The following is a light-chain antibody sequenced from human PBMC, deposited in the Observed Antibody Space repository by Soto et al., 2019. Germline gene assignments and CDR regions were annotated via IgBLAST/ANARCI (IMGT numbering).Light chain of an antibody. J-gene: IGKJ2*01. CDR2: DAS. V-gene: IGKV1-33*01. CDR1: QDISNY. CDR3: QQYDNFPRF. Sequence: DIQMTQSPSSLSASVGDRVTITCQASQDISNYLNWYQQKPGKAPKLLIYDASNLETEVPSRFSGSGSGTDFTITISVVHPKDIVTYCCQQYDNFPRFFGQGTKVEIK.